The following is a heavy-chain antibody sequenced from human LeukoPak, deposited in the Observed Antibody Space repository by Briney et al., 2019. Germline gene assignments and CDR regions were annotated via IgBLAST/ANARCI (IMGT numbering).Heavy chain of an antibody. V-gene: IGHV1-46*01. Sequence: ASVKVSCKASGYSFASNYIHWVRQAPGQGLEWMGMIYPRDGSTSYAQKFQGRVTVTRDTSTSTVHMELSGLRSEDTAVYYCARDQEAFDYWGQGTLVTVSS. CDR3: ARDQEAFDY. CDR1: GYSFASNY. J-gene: IGHJ4*02. CDR2: IYPRDGST.